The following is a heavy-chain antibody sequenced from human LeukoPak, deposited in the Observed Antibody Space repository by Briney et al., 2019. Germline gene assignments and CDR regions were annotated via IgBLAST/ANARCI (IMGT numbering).Heavy chain of an antibody. D-gene: IGHD2-15*01. CDR2: IIPILGIA. Sequence: SVEVSFKASGGTFSIYAISWVRQAPGLGLEWMGRIIPILGIANYAQKFQGRVTITADKSTSTAYMELSSLRSEDTAVYYCAREIVVVVAATGAFDIWGQGTMVTVSS. J-gene: IGHJ3*02. CDR1: GGTFSIYA. CDR3: AREIVVVVAATGAFDI. V-gene: IGHV1-69*04.